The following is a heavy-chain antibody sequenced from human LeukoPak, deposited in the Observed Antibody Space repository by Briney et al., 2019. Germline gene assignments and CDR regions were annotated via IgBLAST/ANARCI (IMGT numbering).Heavy chain of an antibody. CDR1: GFTFSSYS. V-gene: IGHV3-21*01. CDR2: ISSSSSYI. Sequence: PGGSLRLSCAASGFTFSSYSMNWVRQAPGKGLEWVASISSSSSYIYYADSVKGRFTISRDNAKNSLYLQMNSLRAEDTAVYYCAREAPQYYYDSSGSHAFDIWGQGTMVTVSS. D-gene: IGHD3-22*01. J-gene: IGHJ3*02. CDR3: AREAPQYYYDSSGSHAFDI.